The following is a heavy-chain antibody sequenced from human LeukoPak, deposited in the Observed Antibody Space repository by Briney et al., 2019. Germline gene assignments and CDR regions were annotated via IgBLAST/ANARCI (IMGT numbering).Heavy chain of an antibody. J-gene: IGHJ4*02. Sequence: GGSLRLSCAASGFTFSNYAMSWVRQAPGKGLEWVSAISGNGGSTYYADSVKGRFTISRDNSKNTLYLQMNSLRAEDTAVYYCAKDCLWGSYRYSGSDYWGQGTLVTVSS. V-gene: IGHV3-23*01. CDR3: AKDCLWGSYRYSGSDY. CDR1: GFTFSNYA. D-gene: IGHD3-16*02. CDR2: ISGNGGST.